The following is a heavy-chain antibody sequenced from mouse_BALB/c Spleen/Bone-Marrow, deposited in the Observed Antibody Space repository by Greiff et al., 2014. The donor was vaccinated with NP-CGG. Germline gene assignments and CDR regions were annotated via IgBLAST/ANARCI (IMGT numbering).Heavy chain of an antibody. CDR1: GFTFSDYY. V-gene: IGHV5-4*02. Sequence: EVKLMESGGGLVKPGGSLKLSCAASGFTFSDYYMYWVRQTPEKRLEWVATISDGGSYTNYPDSVKRRITITRDNAKNNLYLQKSSLKSEDAAVYYCAREGDGAYWGQGTLVTVSA. CDR2: ISDGGSYT. CDR3: AREGDGAY. J-gene: IGHJ3*01. D-gene: IGHD1-2*01.